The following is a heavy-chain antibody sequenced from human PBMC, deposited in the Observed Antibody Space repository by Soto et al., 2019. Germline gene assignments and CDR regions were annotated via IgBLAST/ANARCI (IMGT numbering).Heavy chain of an antibody. CDR3: ERESGFYGMDV. V-gene: IGHV4-39*01. CDR1: GGSISSSSYY. D-gene: IGHD3-3*01. Sequence: PSETLSLTCTVSGGSISSSSYYWGWIRQPPGKGLEWIGSIYYSGSTYYNPSLKSRVTISVDTSKNQFSLKLSSVTAADTAVYYCERESGFYGMDVWGQGTTVTVSS. CDR2: IYYSGST. J-gene: IGHJ6*02.